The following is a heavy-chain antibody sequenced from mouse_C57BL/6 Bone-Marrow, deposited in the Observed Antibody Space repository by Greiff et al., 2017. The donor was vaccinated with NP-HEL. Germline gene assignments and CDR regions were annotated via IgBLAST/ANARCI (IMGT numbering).Heavy chain of an antibody. J-gene: IGHJ3*01. Sequence: VQLKQSGPVLVKPGASVKMSCKASGYTFTDYYMNWVKQSHGKSLEWIGVINPYNGGTSYNQKFKGKATLTVDKSSSTAYMELNSLTSEDSAVYYCAANWDQAWFAYWGQGTLVTVSA. D-gene: IGHD4-1*01. CDR1: GYTFTDYY. CDR2: INPYNGGT. V-gene: IGHV1-19*01. CDR3: AANWDQAWFAY.